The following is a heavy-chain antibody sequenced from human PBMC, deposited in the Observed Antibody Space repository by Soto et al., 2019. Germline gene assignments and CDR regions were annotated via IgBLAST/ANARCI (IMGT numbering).Heavy chain of an antibody. D-gene: IGHD2-2*01. CDR1: GFTFSSYA. CDR3: IRGPRASSSGTGAY. CDR2: ISYDGGNK. Sequence: GSLRLSCAASGFTFSSYAMHWVRQAPGKGLEWVAVISYDGGNKYYADSVKDRFTISRDNAKDTLYLQLDNLRGDDTGLYYCIRGPRASSSGTGAYWGQGTQVTVSS. J-gene: IGHJ4*02. V-gene: IGHV3-30-3*01.